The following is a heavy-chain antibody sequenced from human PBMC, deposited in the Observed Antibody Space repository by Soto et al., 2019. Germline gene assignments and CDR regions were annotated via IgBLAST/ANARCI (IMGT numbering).Heavy chain of an antibody. D-gene: IGHD1-26*01. CDR1: GGSFSGYI. Sequence: SETLSLTCAVSGGSFSGYIWTWICQTPGKGLQWIGQINHSGSINYNPSLKTRVTISVDTSKNQFSLKLSSVTAADTGVYFCARAPDSGSYKNFDYWGQGVRVTVSS. CDR3: ARAPDSGSYKNFDY. CDR2: INHSGSI. V-gene: IGHV4-34*01. J-gene: IGHJ4*02.